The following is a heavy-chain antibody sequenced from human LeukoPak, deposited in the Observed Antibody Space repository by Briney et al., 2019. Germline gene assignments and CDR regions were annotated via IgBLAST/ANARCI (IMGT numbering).Heavy chain of an antibody. D-gene: IGHD1-20*01. V-gene: IGHV4-34*01. J-gene: IGHJ6*03. Sequence: PSETLSLTCAVYGGSFSGYYWSWIRQPPGKGLEWIGEINHSGSTNYNPSLKSRVTISVDTSKNQFSLKLSSVTAADTAVYYCARTYNWNYSYYYYMDVWGKGTTVTVPS. CDR2: INHSGST. CDR3: ARTYNWNYSYYYYMDV. CDR1: GGSFSGYY.